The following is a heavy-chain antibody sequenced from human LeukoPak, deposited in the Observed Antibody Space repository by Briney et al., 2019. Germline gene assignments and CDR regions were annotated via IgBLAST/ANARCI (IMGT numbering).Heavy chain of an antibody. CDR2: ISSSSYI. CDR3: ARGPLRDGYDY. V-gene: IGHV3-21*01. D-gene: IGHD5-24*01. CDR1: GFTFSSYS. J-gene: IGHJ4*02. Sequence: GGSLRLSCAASGFTFSSYSMNWVRQAPGKGLEWVSSISSSSYIYYADSVKGRFTISRDSAKNSLYLEMNSLRAEDTALYYCARGPLRDGYDYWGQGTLVTVSS.